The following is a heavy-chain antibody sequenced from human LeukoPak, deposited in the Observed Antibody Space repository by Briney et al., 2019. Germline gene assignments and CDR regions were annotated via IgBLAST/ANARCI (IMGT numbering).Heavy chain of an antibody. CDR3: ARDAAAGGNSFAWFDP. J-gene: IGHJ5*02. CDR2: INTGSLYI. D-gene: IGHD6-13*01. V-gene: IGHV3-21*01. CDR1: GFTFSSYT. Sequence: PGGSLRLSCAASGFTFSSYTMNWVRQAPGKGLEWVSSINTGSLYIFYADSVKGRFTISRDNAKNSLYLQMNSLRAEDTAVYYCARDAAAGGNSFAWFDPWGQGTLVTYSS.